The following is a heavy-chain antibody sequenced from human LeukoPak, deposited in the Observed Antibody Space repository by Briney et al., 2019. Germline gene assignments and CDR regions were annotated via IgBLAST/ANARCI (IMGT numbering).Heavy chain of an antibody. CDR1: GGSFSGYY. CDR3: ARHVKSVTLIVVAMFDP. V-gene: IGHV4-34*01. CDR2: IYYSGYT. D-gene: IGHD3-22*01. Sequence: SETLSLTCAVYGGSFSGYYWSWIRQPPGKGLEWIGSIYYSGYTYYNPSLKSRVTISVDTSKNQFSLNLSSVTAADTAVYYCARHVKSVTLIVVAMFDPWGQGTLVTVSS. J-gene: IGHJ5*02.